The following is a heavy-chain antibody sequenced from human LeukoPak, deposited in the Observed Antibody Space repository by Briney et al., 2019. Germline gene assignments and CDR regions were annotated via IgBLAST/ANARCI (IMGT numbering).Heavy chain of an antibody. CDR2: IYLGDSDT. J-gene: IGHJ4*02. D-gene: IGHD5-12*01. V-gene: IGHV5-51*01. Sequence: IYLGDSDTRYSPSFQGQVTISADKSISTAYLHWSSLKASDTAMYYCARSRGYSDYDPFDYWGQGTLVTVSS. CDR3: ARSRGYSDYDPFDY.